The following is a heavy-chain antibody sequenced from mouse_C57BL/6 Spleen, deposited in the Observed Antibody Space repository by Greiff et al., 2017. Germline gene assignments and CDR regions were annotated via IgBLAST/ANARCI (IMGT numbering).Heavy chain of an antibody. CDR3: TRSDYYGSPFAY. CDR1: GYTFTDYE. V-gene: IGHV1-15*01. CDR2: IDPETGGT. D-gene: IGHD1-1*01. J-gene: IGHJ3*01. Sequence: QVQLQQSGAELVRPGASVTLSCKASGYTFTDYEMHWVKQTPVHGLEWIGAIDPETGGTAYNQKFKGKAILTADKSSSTAYMELRSLTSEDSAVYYCTRSDYYGSPFAYWGQGTLVTVSA.